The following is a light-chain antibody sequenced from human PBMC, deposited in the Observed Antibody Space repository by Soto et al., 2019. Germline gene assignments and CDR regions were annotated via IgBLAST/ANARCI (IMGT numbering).Light chain of an antibody. J-gene: IGLJ1*01. CDR1: SSDVGAYNY. CDR3: CTDAGTYKV. Sequence: QSVLTQPRSVSGSPGQSVTISCTGTSSDVGAYNYVSWYQQHPGKAPKLMIYHVSKRPSGVPDRFSGSMSGNAASLTISGLQAEDEADYYCCTDAGTYKVFGTGTKVTVL. V-gene: IGLV2-11*01. CDR2: HVS.